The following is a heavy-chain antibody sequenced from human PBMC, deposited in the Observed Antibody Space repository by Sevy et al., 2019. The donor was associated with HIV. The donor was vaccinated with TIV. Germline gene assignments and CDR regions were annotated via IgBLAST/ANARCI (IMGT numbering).Heavy chain of an antibody. Sequence: EGSLRLSCAASGFTFSDYYMNWIRQAPGKVLEWVSYISSSGSTIYYADSVKGRFTISRDNAKNSLYLQMNSLRAVDTAVYYCARDDIAGRHFDYWGQGTLVTVSS. CDR2: ISSSGSTI. D-gene: IGHD6-6*01. CDR3: ARDDIAGRHFDY. CDR1: GFTFSDYY. V-gene: IGHV3-11*01. J-gene: IGHJ4*02.